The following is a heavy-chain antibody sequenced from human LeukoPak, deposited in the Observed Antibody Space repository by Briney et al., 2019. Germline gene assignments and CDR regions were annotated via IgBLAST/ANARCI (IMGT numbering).Heavy chain of an antibody. Sequence: SETLSLTCTVSGGSISSYYWSWIRQPPGKGLEWIGYIYYSGSTNYNPSLKSRVTISVDTSKNQFSLKLSSVTAADTAVYYCARVTSSSWYGYYYYYYMDVWGKGTTVTVSS. V-gene: IGHV4-59*01. CDR2: IYYSGST. CDR1: GGSISSYY. D-gene: IGHD6-13*01. CDR3: ARVTSSSWYGYYYYYYMDV. J-gene: IGHJ6*03.